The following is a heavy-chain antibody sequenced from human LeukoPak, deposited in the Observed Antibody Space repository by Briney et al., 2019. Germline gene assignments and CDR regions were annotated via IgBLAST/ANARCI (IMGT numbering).Heavy chain of an antibody. D-gene: IGHD4-23*01. CDR2: IYYSGST. Sequence: SETLSLTCTVSGGSISSYHWIWIRQPPGKGLEWIGYIYYSGSTNYNPSLKSRVTISVDTSKNQFSLKLSSVTAADTAVYYCARGYGGNSAGFDYWGQGTLVTVSS. CDR3: ARGYGGNSAGFDY. V-gene: IGHV4-59*01. CDR1: GGSISSYH. J-gene: IGHJ4*02.